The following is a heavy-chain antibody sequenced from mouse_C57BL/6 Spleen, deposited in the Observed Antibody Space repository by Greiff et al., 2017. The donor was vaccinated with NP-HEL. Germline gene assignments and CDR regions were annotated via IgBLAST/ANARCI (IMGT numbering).Heavy chain of an antibody. V-gene: IGHV1-53*01. Sequence: VQLQQPGTELVKPGASVKLSCKASGYTFTSYWMHWVKQRPGQGLEWIGNINPSNGGTNYNEKFKSKATLTVDKSSSTAYMQLSSLTSEDAAVYYWARGAQLRESFAYGGQGTLVTVSA. D-gene: IGHD3-1*01. CDR2: INPSNGGT. CDR1: GYTFTSYW. CDR3: ARGAQLRESFAY. J-gene: IGHJ3*01.